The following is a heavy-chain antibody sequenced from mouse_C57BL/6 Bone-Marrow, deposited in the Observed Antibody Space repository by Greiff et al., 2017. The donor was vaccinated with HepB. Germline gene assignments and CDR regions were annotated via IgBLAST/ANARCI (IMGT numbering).Heavy chain of an antibody. V-gene: IGHV14-4*01. Sequence: EVQLVESGAELVRPGASVKLSCTASGFNIKDDYMHWVKQRPEQGLEWIGWIDPENGDTEYASKFQGKATITADTSSNTAYLQLSSLTSEDTAVYYCTSYYSNYGFAYWGQGTLVTVSA. CDR3: TSYYSNYGFAY. D-gene: IGHD2-5*01. CDR1: GFNIKDDY. J-gene: IGHJ3*01. CDR2: IDPENGDT.